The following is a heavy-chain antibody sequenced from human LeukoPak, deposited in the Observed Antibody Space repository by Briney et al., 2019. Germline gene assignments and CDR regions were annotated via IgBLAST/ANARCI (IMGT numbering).Heavy chain of an antibody. CDR3: AKDKWMDYYYGMDV. V-gene: IGHV3-9*01. J-gene: IGHJ6*02. Sequence: GGSLRLSCAASGFTFDDYAMHWVRQAPGKGPEWVSGISWNSGSIGYADSVKGRFTISRDNAKNSLYLQMNSLRAEDTALYYCAKDKWMDYYYGMDVWGQGTTVTVSS. D-gene: IGHD6-19*01. CDR2: ISWNSGSI. CDR1: GFTFDDYA.